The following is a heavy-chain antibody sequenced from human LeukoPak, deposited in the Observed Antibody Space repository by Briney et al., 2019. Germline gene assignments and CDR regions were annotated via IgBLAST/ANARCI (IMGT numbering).Heavy chain of an antibody. CDR2: IYTSGTT. CDR1: GGSVRRGNYY. V-gene: IGHV4-61*02. Sequence: PSETLSLTCTDSGGSVRRGNYYWTWIRQPAGSGLEWIGRIYTSGTTDYNPSLRTRVTISVDASRNQFSLNLSSVTAADTAVYYCARWSGSVTARNYYYYMDVWGEGTTVTVSS. CDR3: ARWSGSVTARNYYYYMDV. J-gene: IGHJ6*03. D-gene: IGHD6-6*01.